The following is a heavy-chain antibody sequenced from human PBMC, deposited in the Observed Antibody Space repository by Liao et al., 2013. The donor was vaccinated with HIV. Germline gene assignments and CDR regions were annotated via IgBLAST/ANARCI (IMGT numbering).Heavy chain of an antibody. D-gene: IGHD3-9*01. V-gene: IGHV4-39*07. CDR1: GGSISSSSYY. J-gene: IGHJ3*02. CDR3: ARVPDILTGNDAFDI. Sequence: QLQESGSGLVKASETLSLTCTVSGGSISSSSYYWGWIRQPPGKGLEWIGSIYYSGSTYYNPSLKSRVTISVDTSKNQFSLKLSSVTAADTAVYYCARVPDILTGNDAFDIWGQGTMVTVSS. CDR2: IYYSGST.